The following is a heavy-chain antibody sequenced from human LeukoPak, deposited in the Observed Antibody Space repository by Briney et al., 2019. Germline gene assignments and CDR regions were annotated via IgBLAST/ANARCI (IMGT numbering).Heavy chain of an antibody. V-gene: IGHV4-39*07. CDR2: IYYSGST. D-gene: IGHD3-22*01. J-gene: IGHJ5*02. CDR1: GGSISSSSYY. CDR3: ARGVERVVVITYNWFDP. Sequence: SETLSLTCTVSGGSISSSSYYWGWIRQPPGKGLEWIGSIYYSGSTYYNPSLKSRVTISVDTSKNQFSLKLSSVTAADTAVYYCARGVERVVVITYNWFDPWGQGTLVTVSS.